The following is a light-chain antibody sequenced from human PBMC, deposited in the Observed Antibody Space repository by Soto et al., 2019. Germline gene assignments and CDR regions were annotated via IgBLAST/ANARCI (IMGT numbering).Light chain of an antibody. Sequence: QSALTQPASVSGSPGQSITISCTGTSSDVGSYNLVSWYQHLPGKAPKLLIFEVTKRPSGVSTRFSGSKSGNTASLTISGRQAEDEADSYCSSYAGSSIFVVFGGGTKLTVL. CDR2: EVT. CDR1: SSDVGSYNL. J-gene: IGLJ2*01. CDR3: SSYAGSSIFVV. V-gene: IGLV2-23*02.